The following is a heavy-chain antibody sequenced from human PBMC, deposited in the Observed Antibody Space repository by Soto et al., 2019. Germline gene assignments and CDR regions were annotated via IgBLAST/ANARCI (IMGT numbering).Heavy chain of an antibody. D-gene: IGHD4-4*01. V-gene: IGHV3-74*01. CDR3: ARPGYSNYGPGVDV. CDR1: GLTFSVYW. J-gene: IGHJ6*02. CDR2: IDSDGSTT. Sequence: VQLVESGGGLVQPGGSLRLSCAASGLTFSVYWMHWVRQAPGKGLVWVSRIDSDGSTTSYADSVKGRFTISRDNAKSTLYLQMNSLRAEDTAVYYCARPGYSNYGPGVDVWGQGTTVTVSS.